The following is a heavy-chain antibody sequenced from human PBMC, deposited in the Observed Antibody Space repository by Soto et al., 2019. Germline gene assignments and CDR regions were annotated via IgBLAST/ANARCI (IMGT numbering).Heavy chain of an antibody. V-gene: IGHV4-59*08. D-gene: IGHD5-18*01. CDR3: AGQYSFGSYGMDV. CDR2: IYYSGSN. J-gene: IGHJ6*02. Sequence: QVQLQESGPGLVKPSETLSLTCTVSGGSISSYYWSWIRQPPVKGLEWIGYIYYSGSNNYNPSLKSRVTKSVDTSKTQFSLKLSSVTAADTAVYYCAGQYSFGSYGMDVWGQGTTVTVSS. CDR1: GGSISSYY.